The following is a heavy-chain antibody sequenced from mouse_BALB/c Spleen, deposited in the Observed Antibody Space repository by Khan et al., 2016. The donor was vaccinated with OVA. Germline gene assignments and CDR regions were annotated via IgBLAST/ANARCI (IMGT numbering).Heavy chain of an antibody. Sequence: QVQLQQSGAELVKPGASVRLSCKASGYTFSSYYMYWVKQRPGQGLEWIGGINPSNGGTYFNEKFKTKATLTVDTSSRTAYMQLSSLTSADSAVFYCTRSGYANPFAYWGQGTLVTVSA. D-gene: IGHD2-10*02. J-gene: IGHJ3*01. CDR1: GYTFSSYY. CDR3: TRSGYANPFAY. V-gene: IGHV1S81*02. CDR2: INPSNGGT.